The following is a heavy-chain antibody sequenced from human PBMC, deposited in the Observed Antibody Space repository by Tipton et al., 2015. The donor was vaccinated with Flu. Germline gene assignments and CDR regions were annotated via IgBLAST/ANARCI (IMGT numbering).Heavy chain of an antibody. Sequence: TLSLTCAVSGGSISSSNWWSWVRQPPGKGLEWIGEIYHSGSTNYNPSLKSRVTISVDTAKNQFSLKLTSVTAADTAVYYCAREPEHGVFRTFDYWGQGTLVTVSS. J-gene: IGHJ4*02. CDR1: GGSISSSNW. V-gene: IGHV4-4*02. D-gene: IGHD3-3*01. CDR2: IYHSGST. CDR3: AREPEHGVFRTFDY.